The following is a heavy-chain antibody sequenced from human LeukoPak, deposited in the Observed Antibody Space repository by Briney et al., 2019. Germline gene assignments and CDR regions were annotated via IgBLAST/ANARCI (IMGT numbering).Heavy chain of an antibody. CDR1: GGSISSGDYY. CDR3: ARGPPDCSGGSCYSGFDY. D-gene: IGHD2-15*01. Sequence: SQTLSLTCTVSGGSISSGDYYWSWIRQPPGKGVEWFGYIYYSGSTYYNPSLKSRVAIAVDTSKNQFSLKLSSVTAADTAVYYCARGPPDCSGGSCYSGFDYWGQGTLVTVSS. V-gene: IGHV4-30-4*01. J-gene: IGHJ4*02. CDR2: IYYSGST.